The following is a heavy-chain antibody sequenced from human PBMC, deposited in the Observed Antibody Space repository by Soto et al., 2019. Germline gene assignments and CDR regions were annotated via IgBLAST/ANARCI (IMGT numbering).Heavy chain of an antibody. V-gene: IGHV3-30*18. Sequence: QVQLVESGGGVVQPGRSLRLSCAASGFTFSSYGMHWVRQAPGKGLEWVAVISYDGSNKHYADSVRGRFTISRDNSKNTLYLQMNSLRAEDTAVYYCAKGGENIVLMVYAIEPYYFDYWGQGPLVTVSS. CDR3: AKGGENIVLMVYAIEPYYFDY. CDR2: ISYDGSNK. J-gene: IGHJ4*02. CDR1: GFTFSSYG. D-gene: IGHD2-8*01.